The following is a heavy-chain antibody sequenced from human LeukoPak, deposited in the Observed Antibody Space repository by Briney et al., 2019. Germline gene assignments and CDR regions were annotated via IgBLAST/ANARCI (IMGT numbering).Heavy chain of an antibody. CDR1: GFTFSSYA. Sequence: GGSLRLSCVGSGFTFSSYAMSWVRQAPGKGLEWISSISLNSRRTYYADSVKGRFTVSRDNSQNTLYLQINGLRVDDTALYYCAKGGSGWSPGGDNFDYWGQGTLVTVSS. V-gene: IGHV3-23*01. J-gene: IGHJ4*02. CDR3: AKGGSGWSPGGDNFDY. D-gene: IGHD6-19*01. CDR2: ISLNSRRT.